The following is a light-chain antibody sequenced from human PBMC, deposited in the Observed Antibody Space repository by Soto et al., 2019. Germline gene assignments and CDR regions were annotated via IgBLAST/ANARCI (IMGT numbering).Light chain of an antibody. J-gene: IGKJ1*01. CDR1: QVICNY. CDR3: QKYNSAPQT. Sequence: DIQMTQSPSSLSASVGERVTNTCRASQVICNYLAWYQQKPGKVPKLLIYAASSLQSGVPSRFSGSGSGTDFTLTISSLQPEDVATYYCQKYNSAPQTFGQGTKVDIK. CDR2: AAS. V-gene: IGKV1-27*01.